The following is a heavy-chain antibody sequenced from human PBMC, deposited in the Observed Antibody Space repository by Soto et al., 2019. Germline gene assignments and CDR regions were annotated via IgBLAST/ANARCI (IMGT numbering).Heavy chain of an antibody. J-gene: IGHJ4*02. D-gene: IGHD3-16*01. Sequence: SDTLSLTCTDPGVPFHSDGYYLSWIRQHPEKGPEWIGYIYSSGTTYYNPFLRSRISISMDTSKNQFSLELTSVTAADTAVYFCARDVLGHDNYETIGYYFDHWGPGTLVTGSS. CDR3: ARDVLGHDNYETIGYYFDH. V-gene: IGHV4-31*03. CDR1: GVPFHSDGYY. CDR2: IYSSGTT.